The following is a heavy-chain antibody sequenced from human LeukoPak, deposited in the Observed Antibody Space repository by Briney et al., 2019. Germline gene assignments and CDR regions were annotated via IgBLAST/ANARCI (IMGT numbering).Heavy chain of an antibody. V-gene: IGHV3-23*01. Sequence: PGGSLRLSCAASGFTFSSYAVSWVRQAPGKGLEWVSAISGSGGSTYYADSVKGRFTISRDNSKNTLYLQMNSLRAEDTAVYYCAKGERFLEWLLFDYWGQGTLVTVSS. CDR1: GFTFSSYA. CDR2: ISGSGGST. J-gene: IGHJ4*02. D-gene: IGHD3-3*01. CDR3: AKGERFLEWLLFDY.